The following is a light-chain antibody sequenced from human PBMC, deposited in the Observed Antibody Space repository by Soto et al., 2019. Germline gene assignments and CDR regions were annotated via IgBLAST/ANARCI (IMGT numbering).Light chain of an antibody. J-gene: IGKJ5*01. V-gene: IGKV3-15*01. CDR3: QQYDSWPPIT. CDR1: QSVNSN. CDR2: DAS. Sequence: ETVMTQSPATLSVSAGERATLSCRASQSVNSNLAWYQHKPGQAPRLLIYDASTRATGVPARFSGSGTGTEFNLTISGLQSEDFAVYYCQQYDSWPPITFGLGTRLESK.